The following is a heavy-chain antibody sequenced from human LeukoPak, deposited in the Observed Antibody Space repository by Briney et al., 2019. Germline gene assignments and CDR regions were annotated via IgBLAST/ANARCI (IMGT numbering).Heavy chain of an antibody. J-gene: IGHJ6*03. CDR3: TSRPKYYYMDV. CDR2: IRSKANSYAT. Sequence: PGGSLRLSCAASGFTFSGSAMHWVRQASGKGLEWVGRIRSKANSYATAYAASVKGRFTISRDDSKNTAYLQMNSLKTEDTAVYYCTSRPKYYYMDVWDKGTTVTVSS. CDR1: GFTFSGSA. V-gene: IGHV3-73*01.